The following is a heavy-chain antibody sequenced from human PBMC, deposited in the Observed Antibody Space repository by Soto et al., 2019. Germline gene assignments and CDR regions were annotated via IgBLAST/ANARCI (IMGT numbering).Heavy chain of an antibody. CDR2: ITPILGIA. Sequence: QVQLVQSGAEVKKPGSSVKVSCKASGGTFSNYAITWVRQSPGQGLEWMGRITPILGIANYAQKFQGRVTITADKSTRTAYMELSSLRSEDTAVYYCARESPSPTVTTLYNWFDPWGQGTLVTVSS. D-gene: IGHD4-17*01. CDR3: ARESPSPTVTTLYNWFDP. V-gene: IGHV1-69*04. CDR1: GGTFSNYA. J-gene: IGHJ5*02.